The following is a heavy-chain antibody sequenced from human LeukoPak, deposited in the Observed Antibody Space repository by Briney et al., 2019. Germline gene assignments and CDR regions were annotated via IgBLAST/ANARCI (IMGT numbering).Heavy chain of an antibody. J-gene: IGHJ3*02. Sequence: GSSVKVSCKASGGTFSSYAISWVRQAPGQGLEWMGRIIPILDIANYAQKFQGRVTITADKSTSTAYMELSSLRSEDTAVYYCARGYCSGGSCYSSSFGAFDIWGQGTMVTVSS. CDR3: ARGYCSGGSCYSSSFGAFDI. CDR2: IIPILDIA. CDR1: GGTFSSYA. V-gene: IGHV1-69*04. D-gene: IGHD2-15*01.